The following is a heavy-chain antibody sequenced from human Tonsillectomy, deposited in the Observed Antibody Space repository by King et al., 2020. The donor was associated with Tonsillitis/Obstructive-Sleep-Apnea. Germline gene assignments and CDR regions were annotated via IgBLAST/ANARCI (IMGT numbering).Heavy chain of an antibody. CDR1: GFSLSTSGVG. V-gene: IGHV2-5*02. J-gene: IGHJ4*02. CDR3: AHRPSARYFDY. CDR2: ISWDEDE. Sequence: TLKESGPTLVKPTQTLTLTCTFSGFSLSTSGVGVGWIRQPPGEALEWLALISWDEDESYSPSLKSRLTITKDTSKNQVVLTVTNMDPVDTATYYCAHRPSARYFDYWGQGTLVTVSS.